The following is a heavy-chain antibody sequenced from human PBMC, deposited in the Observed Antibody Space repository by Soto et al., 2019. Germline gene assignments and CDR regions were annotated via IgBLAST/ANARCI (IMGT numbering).Heavy chain of an antibody. J-gene: IGHJ4*02. Sequence: QVQLVESGGGVVQPGRSLRLSGAGSEFTFSSYGWHWVRQAPGKGLGWVAVIWYDGSNKYYADSVKGRFTISRDNSKNTVYLQMNSLRAEDTAVYYCARDSCSGGSCYPDYWGQGTLVTVSS. CDR2: IWYDGSNK. V-gene: IGHV3-33*01. CDR3: ARDSCSGGSCYPDY. D-gene: IGHD2-15*01. CDR1: EFTFSSYG.